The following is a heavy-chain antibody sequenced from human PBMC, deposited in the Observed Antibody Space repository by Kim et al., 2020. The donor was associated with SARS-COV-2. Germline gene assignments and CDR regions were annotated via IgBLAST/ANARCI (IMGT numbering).Heavy chain of an antibody. CDR3: ATEVRPYSYRLGY. D-gene: IGHD5-18*01. Sequence: YAQKLQGRVTMTEETSTDTAYMELSSLRSEETAVYYCATEVRPYSYRLGYWGQGALVTVSS. J-gene: IGHJ4*02. V-gene: IGHV1-24*01.